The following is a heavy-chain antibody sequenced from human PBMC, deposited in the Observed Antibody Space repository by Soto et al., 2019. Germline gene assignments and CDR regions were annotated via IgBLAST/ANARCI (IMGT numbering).Heavy chain of an antibody. CDR1: GFTFSSYA. D-gene: IGHD3-22*01. J-gene: IGHJ4*02. CDR2: ISGSGGST. Sequence: LRLSCAASGFTFSSYAMSWVRQAPGKGLEWVSAISGSGGSTYYADSVKGRFTISRDNSKNTLHLQMNSLRAEDTAVYYCAKDHRPQDSWYYDSSGLDYWGQGTLVTVSS. CDR3: AKDHRPQDSWYYDSSGLDY. V-gene: IGHV3-23*01.